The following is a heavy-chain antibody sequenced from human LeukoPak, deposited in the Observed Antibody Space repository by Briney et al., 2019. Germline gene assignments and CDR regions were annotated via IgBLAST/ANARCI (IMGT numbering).Heavy chain of an antibody. CDR1: GFTFISYW. D-gene: IGHD3-3*01. V-gene: IGHV3-7*01. CDR2: IKQDGSEK. CDR3: ARDSFRDFWSGYLIDY. J-gene: IGHJ4*02. Sequence: GGSLRLSCAASGFTFISYWMSWFRQAPGKGLEWVANIKQDGSEKYYVDSVKGRFTISRDNAKNSLYLQMNSLRAEDTAVYYCARDSFRDFWSGYLIDYWGQGTLVTVSS.